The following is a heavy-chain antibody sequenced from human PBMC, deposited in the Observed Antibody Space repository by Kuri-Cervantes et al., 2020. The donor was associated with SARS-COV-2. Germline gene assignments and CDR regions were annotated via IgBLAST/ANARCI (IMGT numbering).Heavy chain of an antibody. D-gene: IGHD1-14*01. CDR1: GFTFSSYG. CDR3: ATKPPGVNDAFDI. Sequence: GESLKISCAAPGFTFSSYGMHWVRQAPGKGLEWVAFIRYDGSNKCYADSVKGRFTISRGNSKNTLYLQMNSLRAEDTAVYYCATKPPGVNDAFDIWGQGTMVTVSS. CDR2: IRYDGSNK. J-gene: IGHJ3*02. V-gene: IGHV3-30*02.